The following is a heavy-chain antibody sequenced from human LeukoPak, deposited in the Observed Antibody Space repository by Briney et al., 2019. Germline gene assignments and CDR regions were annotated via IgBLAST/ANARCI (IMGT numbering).Heavy chain of an antibody. CDR2: VYYNGNT. CDR1: DGSINSYY. Sequence: SETLSLTCTVSDGSINSYYWSWIRQPPGKGLEWIGYVYYNGNTNYNPSLKSRVSMSVATSKNQFSLKLTSVTATDTAAYYCARDRGDGYKDYWGQGTVVTVSS. J-gene: IGHJ4*02. CDR3: ARDRGDGYKDY. V-gene: IGHV4-59*01. D-gene: IGHD5-24*01.